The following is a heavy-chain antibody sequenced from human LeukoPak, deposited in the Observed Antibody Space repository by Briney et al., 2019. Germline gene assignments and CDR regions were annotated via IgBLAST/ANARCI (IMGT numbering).Heavy chain of an antibody. CDR3: ARGDATGYPDY. Sequence: PSETPSLTCAVSGGSISSSNWWSWVRQSPGKGLEWIGEIYQSGRTNYKPSLKSRVTISVDKSKNQLSLKLISVTAADTAVYYCARGDATGYPDYWGQGTLVTVSS. J-gene: IGHJ4*02. D-gene: IGHD3-9*01. V-gene: IGHV4-4*02. CDR1: GGSISSSNW. CDR2: IYQSGRT.